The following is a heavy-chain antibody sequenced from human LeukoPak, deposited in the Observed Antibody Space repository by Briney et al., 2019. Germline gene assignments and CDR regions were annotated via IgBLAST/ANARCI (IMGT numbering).Heavy chain of an antibody. V-gene: IGHV3-48*04. CDR2: ISSSGSTI. CDR1: GYTFSVYS. J-gene: IGHJ5*02. Sequence: TGGSLRLSCEASGYTFSVYSMNWVRQAPGKGLEWVSYISSSGSTIYYADSVKGRFTISRDNAKNSLYLQMNSLRAEDTAVYYCARGYSGSSRGDWFDPWGQGTLVTVSS. D-gene: IGHD6-13*01. CDR3: ARGYSGSSRGDWFDP.